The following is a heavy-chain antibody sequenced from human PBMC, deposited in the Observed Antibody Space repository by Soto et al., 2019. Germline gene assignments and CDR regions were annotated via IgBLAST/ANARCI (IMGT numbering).Heavy chain of an antibody. CDR3: ASGIAAADDWYFDL. Sequence: ASVKGSCKATGYTITSNYMHWVRRAPGQGLEWMGIINPSGVSTSYAQKFQGRVTMTRDTSTSTVYMELSSLRSEDTAVYYCASGIAAADDWYFDLWGRGTLVTVSS. CDR2: INPSGVST. V-gene: IGHV1-46*01. CDR1: GYTITSNY. J-gene: IGHJ2*01. D-gene: IGHD6-13*01.